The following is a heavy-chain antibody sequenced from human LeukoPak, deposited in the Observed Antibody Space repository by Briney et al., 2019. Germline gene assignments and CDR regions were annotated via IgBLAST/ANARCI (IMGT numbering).Heavy chain of an antibody. V-gene: IGHV4-38-2*02. Sequence: PSETLSLTCTVSGYSISSGYYWGWIGHPPGKGLGWIGSFYHSGRTFYNPSLKSRVPISVDRSKNKFSLKLTSVTAADRAVYSCGRLCAPATRFDYWGQGTLVTVSS. CDR2: FYHSGRT. D-gene: IGHD5-24*01. CDR3: GRLCAPATRFDY. J-gene: IGHJ4*02. CDR1: GYSISSGYY.